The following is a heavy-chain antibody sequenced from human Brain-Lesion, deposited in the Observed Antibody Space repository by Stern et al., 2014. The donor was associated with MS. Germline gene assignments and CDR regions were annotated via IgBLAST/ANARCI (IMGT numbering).Heavy chain of an antibody. Sequence: QVQLVQSGPGLVKPSQTLSLTCTVSGGSISSSGYYWSWIRQPADKGLEWIGRIHDSGSTYYNPSLKSRVTISMDTAKHQFSLKLPSGTAADTAVYYCATTRWDLFTWNWFDPWGQGTLVTVSS. CDR3: ATTRWDLFTWNWFDP. J-gene: IGHJ5*02. CDR2: IHDSGST. V-gene: IGHV4-61*02. CDR1: GGSISSSGYY. D-gene: IGHD1-26*01.